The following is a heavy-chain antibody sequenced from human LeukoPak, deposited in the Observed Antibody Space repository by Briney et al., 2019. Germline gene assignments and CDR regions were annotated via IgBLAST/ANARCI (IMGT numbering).Heavy chain of an antibody. Sequence: SQTLSLTCAISGDSVSSNSAAWNWIRQSPSRGLEWLGKTYYRSKWYTDYAVSVKSRITINSDTSKNQFSLQQNSVTPEDTAVYYCARGAVAHFDYWGQGTLVTVSS. V-gene: IGHV6-1*01. J-gene: IGHJ4*02. CDR2: TYYRSKWYT. CDR1: GDSVSSNSAA. CDR3: ARGAVAHFDY. D-gene: IGHD6-19*01.